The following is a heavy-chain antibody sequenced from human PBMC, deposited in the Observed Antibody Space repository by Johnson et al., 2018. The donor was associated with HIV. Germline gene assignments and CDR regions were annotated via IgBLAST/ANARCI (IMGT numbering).Heavy chain of an antibody. V-gene: IGHV3-30-3*01. CDR2: ISYDGSNK. CDR3: ARERAYIRTFDI. J-gene: IGHJ3*02. Sequence: QVQLVESGGGVVQPGRSLRLSCAASGFTFTFYAMHWVRQAPGKGLEWVAVISYDGSNKYYADSVKGRFTISRDNSKNTLYLQMNSLRAEDTAVYYCARERAYIRTFDIWGQGTLVTVSS. CDR1: GFTFTFYA. D-gene: IGHD5-18*01.